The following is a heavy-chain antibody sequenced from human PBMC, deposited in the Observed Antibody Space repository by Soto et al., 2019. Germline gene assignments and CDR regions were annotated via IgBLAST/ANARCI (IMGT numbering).Heavy chain of an antibody. CDR2: IIPIFGTA. Sequence: QVQLVQSGAEVKKPGSSVKVSCKASGGTFSSYAISWVRQAPGQGLEWMGGIIPIFGTANYAQKFQGRVTITADESTRTAYMELSSLRSEDTAVYYCATAHPSTTGTTSYAFDIWGQGTMVTVSS. D-gene: IGHD1-1*01. J-gene: IGHJ3*02. CDR3: ATAHPSTTGTTSYAFDI. CDR1: GGTFSSYA. V-gene: IGHV1-69*01.